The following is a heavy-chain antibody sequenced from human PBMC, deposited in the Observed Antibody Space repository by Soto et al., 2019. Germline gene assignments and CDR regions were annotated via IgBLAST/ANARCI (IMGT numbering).Heavy chain of an antibody. CDR3: ARGDPYDYVWGSYRYIPNNWFDP. Sequence: ASEDPSPPSTVSGGSLSSYHWGGIRQPPGKGQEWIGYIYYSGSTNYNPSLKSRVTISVDTSKNQFSLKLSSVTAADTAVYYCARGDPYDYVWGSYRYIPNNWFDPWGQGTLVTVSS. D-gene: IGHD3-16*02. CDR1: GGSLSSYH. V-gene: IGHV4-59*01. J-gene: IGHJ5*02. CDR2: IYYSGST.